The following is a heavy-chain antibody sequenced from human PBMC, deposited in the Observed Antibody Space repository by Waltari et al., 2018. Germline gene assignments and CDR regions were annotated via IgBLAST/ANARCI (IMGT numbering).Heavy chain of an antibody. V-gene: IGHV3-7*01. CDR3: ARDRGYCGGDCYKNLDS. CDR1: GFTFSAYW. CDR2: IKKDGGEK. Sequence: EVQLVESGGGLVQPGGSLRLSCAACGFTFSAYWMPWVRQAPGKGLEWVANIKKDGGEKYYVDYVKGRFTVSRDNAKNSLYLQMSSLRAEDTAVYYCARDRGYCGGDCYKNLDSWGQGTLVAVSS. J-gene: IGHJ4*02. D-gene: IGHD2-21*01.